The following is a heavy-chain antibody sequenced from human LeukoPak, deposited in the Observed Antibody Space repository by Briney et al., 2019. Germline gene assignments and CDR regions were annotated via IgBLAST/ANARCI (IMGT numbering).Heavy chain of an antibody. CDR3: AKALTRIIVATPGVDY. CDR2: ISGSGGST. V-gene: IGHV3-23*01. J-gene: IGHJ4*02. Sequence: GGSLRLSCAASGFTFSSYGMSWVRQAPGKGLEWVSAISGSGGSTYYADSVKGRFTISRDNSKNTLYLQMNSLRAEDTAVYYCAKALTRIIVATPGVDYWGQGTLVTVSS. D-gene: IGHD5-12*01. CDR1: GFTFSSYG.